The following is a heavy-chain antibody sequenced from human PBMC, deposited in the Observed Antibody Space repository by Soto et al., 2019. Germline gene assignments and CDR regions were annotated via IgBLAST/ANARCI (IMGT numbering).Heavy chain of an antibody. V-gene: IGHV1-3*01. Sequence: QVQLVQSGAEVKKPGASVKVSCKASGYTFTSYAMHWVRQAPGQRLEWMGWINAGNGNTKYSQKFQGRVTITRDTSASTAYMELSSLRSEDTAVYYCARVPYSSGWYRGYFDYWGQGTLVTVSS. CDR3: ARVPYSSGWYRGYFDY. D-gene: IGHD6-19*01. CDR2: INAGNGNT. CDR1: GYTFTSYA. J-gene: IGHJ4*02.